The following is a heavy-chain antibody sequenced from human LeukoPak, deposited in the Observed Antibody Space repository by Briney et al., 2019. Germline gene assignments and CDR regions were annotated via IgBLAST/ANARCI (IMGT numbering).Heavy chain of an antibody. CDR3: ARDLTGMDV. D-gene: IGHD3-9*01. J-gene: IGHJ6*02. CDR1: GFTFSPYS. Sequence: PGGSLRLSCAASGFTFSPYSMNWVRQAPGKGLEWVSSISSSSRYIYYADSVKGRFTISRDNAKNSLYLQMDSLRAEDTAVFYCARDLTGMDVWGQGTTVTVSS. CDR2: ISSSSRYI. V-gene: IGHV3-21*01.